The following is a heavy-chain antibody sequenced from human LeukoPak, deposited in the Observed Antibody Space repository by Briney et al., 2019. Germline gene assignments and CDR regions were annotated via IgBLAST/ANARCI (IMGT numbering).Heavy chain of an antibody. V-gene: IGHV1-2*02. Sequence: ASEKVSCKTSGYTFTSYYMHWVRQAPGQGLEWMGWVNPTSGGTNYAQKFQGRVTMTRDTSISTAYMELSRLRSDDTAVYYCARVYYYYDSSGILTLYFDYWGQGTLVTVSS. CDR2: VNPTSGGT. D-gene: IGHD3-22*01. J-gene: IGHJ4*02. CDR3: ARVYYYYDSSGILTLYFDY. CDR1: GYTFTSYY.